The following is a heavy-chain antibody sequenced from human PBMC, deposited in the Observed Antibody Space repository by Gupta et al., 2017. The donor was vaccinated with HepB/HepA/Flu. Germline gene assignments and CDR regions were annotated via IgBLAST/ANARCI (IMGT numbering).Heavy chain of an antibody. Sequence: QVQLQESGPGLVMPSGTLSLTCAVSGGSISSNNWWRWIRQPPGKGLEWIGEVYHSGSTNYNPSLKSRVTMSVDKSKNQFSLKLSSVTAADTAVYYCATYYDSSGYRFDYWGQGTLVTVSS. V-gene: IGHV4-4*02. CDR1: GGSISSNNW. J-gene: IGHJ4*02. CDR3: ATYYDSSGYRFDY. CDR2: VYHSGST. D-gene: IGHD3-22*01.